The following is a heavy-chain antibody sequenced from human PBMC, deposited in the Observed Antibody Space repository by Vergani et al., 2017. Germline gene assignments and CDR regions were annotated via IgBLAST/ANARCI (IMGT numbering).Heavy chain of an antibody. CDR3: AREGLYYDSSGYRVRWFDP. CDR1: GGSISSADYY. Sequence: QVQLQESGPGLVKPSQTLSLTCTVSGGSISSADYYWSWIRQHPGKVLEWIGYIYYSGSSYYNPALESRVTISLDTSKNQFSLKLSAVTAADTAVYYCAREGLYYDSSGYRVRWFDPWGQGTLVTVSS. CDR2: IYYSGSS. V-gene: IGHV4-31*03. J-gene: IGHJ5*02. D-gene: IGHD3-22*01.